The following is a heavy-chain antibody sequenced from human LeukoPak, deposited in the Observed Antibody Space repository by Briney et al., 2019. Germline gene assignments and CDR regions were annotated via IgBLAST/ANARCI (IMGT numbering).Heavy chain of an antibody. CDR2: ISSRGTTI. Sequence: PGGSLRLSCTASGLPFSSYEMNWVRQAPGKGLEWISYISSRGTTIYYADSVKGRFTISRDNAENSLYLQMSSLRAEDTAVYYCARVYDTSGYKTPPPDYWGQGTLVTVSS. CDR1: GLPFSSYE. V-gene: IGHV3-48*03. J-gene: IGHJ4*02. CDR3: ARVYDTSGYKTPPPDY. D-gene: IGHD3-22*01.